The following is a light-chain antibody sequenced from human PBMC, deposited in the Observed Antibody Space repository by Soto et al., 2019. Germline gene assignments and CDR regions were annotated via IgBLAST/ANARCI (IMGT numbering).Light chain of an antibody. CDR2: DTS. CDR3: QQHDQWPAT. V-gene: IGKV3-15*01. Sequence: EIVMTQSPATLSVSPGERATLSCRASQSVRSNLAWYQQKPGQPPRLLMYDTSTRATGVPARFSGSGSGTEFTLTISSLQSEDFAVYFCQQHDQWPATFGQGTKVDIK. J-gene: IGKJ1*01. CDR1: QSVRSN.